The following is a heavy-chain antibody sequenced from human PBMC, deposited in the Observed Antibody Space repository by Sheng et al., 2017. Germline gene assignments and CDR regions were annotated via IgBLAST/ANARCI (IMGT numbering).Heavy chain of an antibody. D-gene: IGHD3-10*01. J-gene: IGHJ4*02. CDR2: LAHDGSNK. CDR1: GFIFSNYG. V-gene: IGHV3-30*03. CDR3: AGSYYGSGRNYY. Sequence: QVQSVESGGGAVQPGRSLRLSCAASGFIFSNYGMNWVRQAPGKGLEWLAVLAHDGSNKYYADSVKGRFTISRDNSKNTLYLQMNSLRVEDTAVYYCAGSYYGSGRNYYWGQGTLVTVSS.